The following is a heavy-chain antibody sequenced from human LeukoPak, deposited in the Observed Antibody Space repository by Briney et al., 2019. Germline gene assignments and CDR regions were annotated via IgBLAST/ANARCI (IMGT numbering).Heavy chain of an antibody. Sequence: ASVKVSCKASGYTFTSYGISWVRQAPGQGLEWMGWISTYNGNTNYAHKLQGRVTMTTDTSTSTAYMELRSLRSDDTAVYYCARVSYDILTGQLQQSPDYWGQGTLVTVSS. V-gene: IGHV1-18*01. CDR1: GYTFTSYG. CDR3: ARVSYDILTGQLQQSPDY. J-gene: IGHJ4*02. CDR2: ISTYNGNT. D-gene: IGHD3-9*01.